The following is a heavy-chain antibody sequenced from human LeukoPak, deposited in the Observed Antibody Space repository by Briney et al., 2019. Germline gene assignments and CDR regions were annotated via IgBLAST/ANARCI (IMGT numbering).Heavy chain of an antibody. CDR2: IVVGSGNT. Sequence: GTSVKVSCKASGFTFTSSAVQWVRQARGQRLEWIGWIVVGSGNTNYAQKFQERVTITRDMSTSTAYMELSSLRSEDTAVYYGAARGSSWAPDAFDIWGQGTMVTVSS. D-gene: IGHD6-13*01. J-gene: IGHJ3*02. CDR1: GFTFTSSA. CDR3: AARGSSWAPDAFDI. V-gene: IGHV1-58*01.